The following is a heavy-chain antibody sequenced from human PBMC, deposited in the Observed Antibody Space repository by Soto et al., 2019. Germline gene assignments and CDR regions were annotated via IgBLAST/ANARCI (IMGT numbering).Heavy chain of an antibody. J-gene: IGHJ3*01. CDR3: SIGSWSAETFDV. CDR2: IIPMLTVT. CDR1: GGTFNTYT. Sequence: QVHLIQSGAEVKKPGSSVKVSCKAAGGTFNTYTLFWVRQAPGHGPEWMGRIIPMLTVTNSAQKFQGRLTLTADKSTGTAFMELTSLRSAATAAYYCSIGSWSAETFDVWGQGTMVTVSS. D-gene: IGHD2-2*01. V-gene: IGHV1-69*02.